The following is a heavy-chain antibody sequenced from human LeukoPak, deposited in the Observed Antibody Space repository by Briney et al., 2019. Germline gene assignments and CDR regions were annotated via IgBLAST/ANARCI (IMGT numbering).Heavy chain of an antibody. D-gene: IGHD2/OR15-2a*01. CDR1: GFTVSSNY. Sequence: GGSLRLSCAASGFTVSSNYINWVRQAPGKGLEWVSLIYSGGTTYYADSVKGRFTISRDNSKNTVHLQMNNLRAEDTAMYFCARRLYIVRGAFDIWGQGTMVTVSS. CDR2: IYSGGTT. V-gene: IGHV3-53*01. J-gene: IGHJ3*02. CDR3: ARRLYIVRGAFDI.